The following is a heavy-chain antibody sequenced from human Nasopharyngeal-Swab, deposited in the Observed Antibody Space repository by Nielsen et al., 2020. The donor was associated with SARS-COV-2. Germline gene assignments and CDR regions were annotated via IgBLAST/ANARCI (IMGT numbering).Heavy chain of an antibody. CDR3: ARTYIVVVPAAMGYYYYGMDV. CDR2: IYHSGST. V-gene: IGHV4-4*02. J-gene: IGHJ6*02. CDR1: GGSISSSNW. Sequence: SETLSLTCAVSGGSISSSNWWSWARQPPGKGLEWIGEIYHSGSTNYNPSLKSRVTISVDKSKNQFSLKLSSVTAADTAVYYCARTYIVVVPAAMGYYYYGMDVWGQGTTVTVSS. D-gene: IGHD2-2*01.